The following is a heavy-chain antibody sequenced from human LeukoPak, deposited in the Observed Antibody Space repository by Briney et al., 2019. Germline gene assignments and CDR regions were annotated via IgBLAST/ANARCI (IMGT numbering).Heavy chain of an antibody. CDR3: AKDPGARSYLPRYYGMDV. J-gene: IGHJ6*02. Sequence: GGSLRLSCAASGFTFSSYGMHWVRQAPGKGLEWVAVISYDGSNKYYADSVKGRFTISRDNSKNTLYLQMNSLRAEDTAVYYCAKDPGARSYLPRYYGMDVWGQGTTVTVSS. V-gene: IGHV3-30*18. D-gene: IGHD1-26*01. CDR1: GFTFSSYG. CDR2: ISYDGSNK.